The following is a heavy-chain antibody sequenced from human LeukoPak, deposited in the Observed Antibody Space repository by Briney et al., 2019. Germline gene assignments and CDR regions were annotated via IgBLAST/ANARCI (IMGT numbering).Heavy chain of an antibody. Sequence: SETLSLTCTVSGGSISSYYWSWIRQPPGKGLEWIGYIYYSGSTNYNPSLKSRVTISVDTSKNQFSLKLSSVTAADTAVYYCARTLGDYGSGSYYYWGQGTLVTVSS. CDR3: ARTLGDYGSGSYYY. CDR1: GGSISSYY. CDR2: IYYSGST. D-gene: IGHD3-10*01. J-gene: IGHJ4*02. V-gene: IGHV4-59*08.